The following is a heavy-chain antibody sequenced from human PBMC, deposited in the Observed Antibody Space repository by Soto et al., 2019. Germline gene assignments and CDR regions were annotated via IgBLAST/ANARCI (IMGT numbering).Heavy chain of an antibody. Sequence: PSETLSLTCIVSGGSINSSYYWGWIRQPPGKAPEWIGSIYYSGTTYYNPSLKSRVTISVDSSRNQFSLKMTSVTAPDTTVYYCSRVAARPPFEYWGQGLLVTVSS. CDR2: IYYSGTT. CDR3: SRVAARPPFEY. D-gene: IGHD6-6*01. V-gene: IGHV4-39*02. J-gene: IGHJ4*02. CDR1: GGSINSSYY.